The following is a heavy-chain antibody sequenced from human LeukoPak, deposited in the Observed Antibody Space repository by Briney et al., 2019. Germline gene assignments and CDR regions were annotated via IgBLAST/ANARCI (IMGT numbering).Heavy chain of an antibody. CDR1: GFTFSNYW. CDR3: VRDFNPKGENGYADWFAS. V-gene: IGHV3-7*03. J-gene: IGHJ5*01. Sequence: PGGSLRLSCLASGFTFSNYWMSWVRQAPGKGLEWVASTKQDGSEKKYVDSVKGRFTISRDNAKNSLYLQMNSLRAEDTALYYCVRDFNPKGENGYADWFASWGQGTLVTVSS. CDR2: TKQDGSEK. D-gene: IGHD3-16*01.